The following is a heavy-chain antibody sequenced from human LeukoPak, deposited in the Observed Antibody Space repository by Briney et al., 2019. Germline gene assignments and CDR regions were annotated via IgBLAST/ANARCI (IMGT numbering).Heavy chain of an antibody. CDR1: GGSFSGYY. V-gene: IGHV4-34*01. CDR3: AGDRPPPNYCSSTSCYSAKYYFDY. D-gene: IGHD2-2*01. CDR2: INHSGST. Sequence: PSETLSLTCAVYGGSFSGYYWSWIRQPPGKGLEWIGEINHSGSTNYNPSLESRVTISVDTSKNQFSLKLSSVTAADTAVYYCAGDRPPPNYCSSTSCYSAKYYFDYWGQGTLVTVSS. J-gene: IGHJ4*02.